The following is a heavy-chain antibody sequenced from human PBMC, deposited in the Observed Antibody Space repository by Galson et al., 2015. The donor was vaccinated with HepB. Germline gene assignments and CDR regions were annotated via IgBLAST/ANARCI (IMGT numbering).Heavy chain of an antibody. D-gene: IGHD3-22*01. Sequence: SLRLSCAASGFTVSSNHMNWVRQAPGKGLEWVSVVSNIGSTSYTSYADSVKGRFTISRDNSKNTLYLQMSSLRAEDTAVYYCVKDPEAYYYDSSGYYFDYWGQGTLVTVSS. CDR2: VSNIGSTSYT. CDR1: GFTVSSNH. CDR3: VKDPEAYYYDSSGYYFDY. J-gene: IGHJ4*02. V-gene: IGHV3-66*01.